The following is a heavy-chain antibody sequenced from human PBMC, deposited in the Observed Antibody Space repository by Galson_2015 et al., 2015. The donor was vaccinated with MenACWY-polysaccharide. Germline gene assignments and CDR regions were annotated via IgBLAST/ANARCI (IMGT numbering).Heavy chain of an antibody. V-gene: IGHV3-48*01. Sequence: SLRLSCAASGFTFSTYSMTWVRQAPGKGLEWVSYISGSSSTIYYADSVRGRFTISRDNSKNTLYLQMNSLRAEDTALYYCAKGAAHYGSGNYYDYWGQGTLVTVSS. J-gene: IGHJ4*02. CDR3: AKGAAHYGSGNYYDY. CDR2: ISGSSSTI. CDR1: GFTFSTYS. D-gene: IGHD3-10*01.